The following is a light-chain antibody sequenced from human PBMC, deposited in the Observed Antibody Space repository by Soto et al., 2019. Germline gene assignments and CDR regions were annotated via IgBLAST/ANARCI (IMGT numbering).Light chain of an antibody. Sequence: QSALTQPASVSGSPGQSITISCTGTNSDVGGYDRVSWYQHQPGKAPKLLIFEVYNRPSGISDRFSGSKSGDTASLTSSGLQAEDEADYDCISYIPSTTTHWVFGGGTKVTVL. CDR3: ISYIPSTTTHWV. V-gene: IGLV2-14*01. CDR2: EVY. J-gene: IGLJ3*02. CDR1: NSDVGGYDR.